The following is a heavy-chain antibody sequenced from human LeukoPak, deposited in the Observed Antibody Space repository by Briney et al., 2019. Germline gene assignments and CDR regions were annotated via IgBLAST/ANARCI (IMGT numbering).Heavy chain of an antibody. CDR1: GFAFSSYW. CDR3: AREHWYFDY. V-gene: IGHV3-7*04. CDR2: IKEDGSQI. Sequence: GGSLRLSCAASGFAFSSYWMSWVRQAPGKGLEWVGHIKEDGSQIDYVDSVKGRFTISRDNARNSLYLQLSSLRADDTAMYYCAREHWYFDYWGRGTLVIVSS. J-gene: IGHJ2*01.